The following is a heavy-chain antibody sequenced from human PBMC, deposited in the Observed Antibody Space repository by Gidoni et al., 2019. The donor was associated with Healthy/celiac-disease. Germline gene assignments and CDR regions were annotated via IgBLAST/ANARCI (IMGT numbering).Heavy chain of an antibody. CDR1: CYSISSGYY. CDR2: IYHSGST. D-gene: IGHD5-12*01. CDR3: AREGFDGYEDY. V-gene: IGHV4-38-2*02. Sequence: QVQLQESGPGLVTLSETLSLTCAVSCYSISSGYYWGWIRQPPGKGLEWIGSIYHSGSTYYNPSRKSRVTISVDTSKNQFYLKLSSVTAADTAVYYCAREGFDGYEDYWGQGTLVTVSS. J-gene: IGHJ4*02.